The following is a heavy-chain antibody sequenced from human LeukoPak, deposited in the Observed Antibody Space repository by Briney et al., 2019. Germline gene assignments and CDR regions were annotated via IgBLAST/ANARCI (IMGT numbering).Heavy chain of an antibody. Sequence: GEPLQISCQGSGYRFTTYWIGWVRQMPGKGLEWMGIIYPADSDTTYSPSFQGQVTISADKSISTAYLHWSSLKASDTAMYYCARPTDYYDGSGPYGFDIWGQGTMVTVSS. V-gene: IGHV5-51*01. CDR1: GYRFTTYW. J-gene: IGHJ3*02. CDR2: IYPADSDT. D-gene: IGHD3-22*01. CDR3: ARPTDYYDGSGPYGFDI.